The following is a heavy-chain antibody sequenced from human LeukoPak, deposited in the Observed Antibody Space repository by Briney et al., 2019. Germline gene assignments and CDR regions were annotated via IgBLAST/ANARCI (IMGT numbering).Heavy chain of an antibody. Sequence: PGGSLRLSCTASGFTFSSYAMHWVRQAPGKGLEYVSAISSNGGSTYYANSVKGRFTISRDNSKNTLYLQMGSLRAEDMAVYYCARDVGYCSSTSCEYYYGMDVWGQGTTVTVSS. V-gene: IGHV3-64*01. CDR3: ARDVGYCSSTSCEYYYGMDV. CDR1: GFTFSSYA. D-gene: IGHD2-2*01. J-gene: IGHJ6*02. CDR2: ISSNGGST.